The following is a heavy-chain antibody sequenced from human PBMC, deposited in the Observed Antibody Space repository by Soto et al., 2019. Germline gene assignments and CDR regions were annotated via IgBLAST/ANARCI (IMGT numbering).Heavy chain of an antibody. D-gene: IGHD2-8*01. CDR2: INPTTGGT. CDR3: ARASGSPLKVYAPLGF. V-gene: IGHV1-2*02. J-gene: IGHJ4*02. Sequence: DSVKVCFKASGYRLTEYYLHLVRQAPGQGLEWMGWINPTTGGTTYAQKFEGRVTMTRDRSVNTAYMELSRLRSDDTALYFCARASGSPLKVYAPLGFWGQGSMVTVSS. CDR1: GYRLTEYY.